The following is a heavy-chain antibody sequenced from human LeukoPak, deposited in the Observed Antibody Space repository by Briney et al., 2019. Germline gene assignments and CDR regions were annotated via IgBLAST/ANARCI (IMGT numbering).Heavy chain of an antibody. CDR2: IYYSGST. V-gene: IGHV4-59*01. Sequence: PSETLSLTCTVSGGSLSSYYWSWIRQPPGKGLEWIGYIYYSGSTNYNPPLKSRVTISVDTSKNQFSLKLSSVTAADTAVYYCARGQRITMVRGLFDPWGQGTLVTVSS. J-gene: IGHJ5*02. CDR3: ARGQRITMVRGLFDP. D-gene: IGHD3-10*01. CDR1: GGSLSSYY.